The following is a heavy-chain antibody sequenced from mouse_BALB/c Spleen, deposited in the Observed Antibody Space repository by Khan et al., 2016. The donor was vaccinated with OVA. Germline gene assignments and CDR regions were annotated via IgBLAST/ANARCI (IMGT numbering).Heavy chain of an antibody. CDR1: EFSLSRYN. V-gene: IGHV2-6-4*01. J-gene: IGHJ4*01. Sequence: QVQLQQSGPGLVAPSQSLSITCTVSEFSLSRYNIPWVRQPPGKGLEWLGMIWGGGGTDYNSTLKSRLSISKNNSKRQVFLKMNSLQTDDSAMYYCARAYYRSDGYYAMDYWGQGTSVTVSS. CDR2: IWGGGGT. D-gene: IGHD2-14*01. CDR3: ARAYYRSDGYYAMDY.